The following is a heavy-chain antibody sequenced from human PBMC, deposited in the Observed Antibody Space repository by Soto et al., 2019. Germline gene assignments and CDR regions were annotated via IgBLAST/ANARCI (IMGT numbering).Heavy chain of an antibody. V-gene: IGHV4-4*07. D-gene: IGHD2-2*01. CDR1: GGSMSGYY. J-gene: IGHJ3*02. Sequence: QVQLQESGPGLVKPSETLSLTCTLSGGSMSGYYWSWVRQPAGKGQEYIGHIYSSGTTNYNPSLKGRVTMSRDTSENRFSLRLNFMTAADTAVYYCARGSDAYAFDIWGQGTMVSVSS. CDR2: IYSSGTT. CDR3: ARGSDAYAFDI.